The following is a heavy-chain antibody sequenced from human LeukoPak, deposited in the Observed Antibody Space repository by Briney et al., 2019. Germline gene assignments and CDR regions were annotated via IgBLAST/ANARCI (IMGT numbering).Heavy chain of an antibody. Sequence: GGSLRLSCVASGFTFSDSWMSWVRQALGKGLEWVANIKQEGTEKYYVDSVKGRFTISRDNAENSLYLQMNSLRVEDTAVYYCGRSMEVWGQGTTVTVSS. J-gene: IGHJ6*02. V-gene: IGHV3-7*04. CDR3: GRSMEV. CDR2: IKQEGTEK. CDR1: GFTFSDSW.